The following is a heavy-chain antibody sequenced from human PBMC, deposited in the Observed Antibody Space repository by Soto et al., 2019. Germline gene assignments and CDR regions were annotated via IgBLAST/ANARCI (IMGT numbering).Heavy chain of an antibody. CDR1: GGSFSGYY. V-gene: IGHV4-34*01. D-gene: IGHD6-19*01. J-gene: IGHJ5*02. Sequence: QVQLQQWGAGLLKPSETLSLTCAVYGGSFSGYYWSWIRQPPGKGLEWIGEINHSGSTNYNPSLKRRVTISVDTAKNQFSLKLSSVTAADTAVYYCARGYPSSGWYVSRWSWFAPWGQGTLVTVSS. CDR2: INHSGST. CDR3: ARGYPSSGWYVSRWSWFAP.